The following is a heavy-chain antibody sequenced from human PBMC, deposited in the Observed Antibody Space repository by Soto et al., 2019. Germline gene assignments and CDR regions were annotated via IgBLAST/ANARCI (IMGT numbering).Heavy chain of an antibody. D-gene: IGHD6-13*01. CDR2: ITGSGAGS. CDR3: AKAYSNSWPNDWFDP. Sequence: EVQLLESGGGWLQPGGSLRLSCAASGFTFSSYAMNWVRQAPGKGLEWVSGITGSGAGSYYSDSVKGRFTISRDNSKNTLYLQMNGLRAEDRAVYYCAKAYSNSWPNDWFDPWGQGTLVTVSS. J-gene: IGHJ5*02. CDR1: GFTFSSYA. V-gene: IGHV3-23*01.